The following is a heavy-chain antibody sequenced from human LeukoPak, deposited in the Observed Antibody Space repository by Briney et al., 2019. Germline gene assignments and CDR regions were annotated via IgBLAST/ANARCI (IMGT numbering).Heavy chain of an antibody. Sequence: GGSLRLSCTASGFTLSSFAMSWVRQAPGKGLELVSTLSSSGVRTYYADSVKGRFTISRDNSLNTVFLQMNSLRGEDTAIYYCAKNKGQLVPNYCMNVWGKGTTVTVSS. CDR3: AKNKGQLVPNYCMNV. CDR1: GFTLSSFA. V-gene: IGHV3-23*01. J-gene: IGHJ6*03. D-gene: IGHD6-13*01. CDR2: LSSSGVRT.